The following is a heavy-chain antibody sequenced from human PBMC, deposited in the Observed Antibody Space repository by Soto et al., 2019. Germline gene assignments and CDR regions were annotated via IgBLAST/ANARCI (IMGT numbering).Heavy chain of an antibody. V-gene: IGHV3-48*01. CDR1: GFTFSSYS. CDR3: ARIINSGLKHPKTDAFDI. D-gene: IGHD1-1*01. CDR2: ISSSSSTI. J-gene: IGHJ3*02. Sequence: PGGSLRLSCAASGFTFSSYSMNWVRQAPGKWLEWVSYISSSSSTIYYADSVKGRFTISRDNAKNSLYLQMNSLRAEDTAVYYCARIINSGLKHPKTDAFDIWGQGTMVTVSS.